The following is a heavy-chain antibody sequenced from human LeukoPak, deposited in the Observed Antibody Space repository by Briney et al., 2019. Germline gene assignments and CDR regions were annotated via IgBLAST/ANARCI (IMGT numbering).Heavy chain of an antibody. J-gene: IGHJ4*02. D-gene: IGHD5-12*01. CDR1: GGSFSGYY. CDR3: AKISGYDFGDFDY. Sequence: ETLSLTCAVYGGSFSGYYWSWVRQAPGKGLEWVSAISGSGGSTYYADSVKGRFTISRDNSKNTLYLQMNSLRAEDTAVYYCAKISGYDFGDFDYWGQGTLVTVSS. CDR2: ISGSGGST. V-gene: IGHV3-23*01.